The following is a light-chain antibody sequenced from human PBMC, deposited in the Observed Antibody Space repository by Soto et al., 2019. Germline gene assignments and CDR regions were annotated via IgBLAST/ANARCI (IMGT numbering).Light chain of an antibody. V-gene: IGKV3-15*01. Sequence: EIVMTQSPATLSVSPGERATLSCRASQSISSNLAWYQQKPGQPPRLLIYGASTRATGFPARFSGSGSGTEFILTISSLQSEDFAVYSCQQYNNWPLTFGGGTKVEIK. CDR1: QSISSN. J-gene: IGKJ4*01. CDR3: QQYNNWPLT. CDR2: GAS.